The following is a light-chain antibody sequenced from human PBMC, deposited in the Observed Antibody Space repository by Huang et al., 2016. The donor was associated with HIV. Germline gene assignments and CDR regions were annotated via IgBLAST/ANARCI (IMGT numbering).Light chain of an antibody. CDR3: QQRSNWPPT. CDR2: DAS. CDR1: QGVSSY. V-gene: IGKV3-11*01. Sequence: EIVLTQSPATLSLSPGERVTLSCRASQGVSSYLARYQQKPGQAPRLLIYDASNRATGVPAMFSGSGSGTDFSLTISSLEPEDFAVYYCQQRSNWPPTFGGGTKVEIK. J-gene: IGKJ4*01.